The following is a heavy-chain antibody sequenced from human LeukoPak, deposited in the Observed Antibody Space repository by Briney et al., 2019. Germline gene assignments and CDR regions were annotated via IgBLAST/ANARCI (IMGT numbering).Heavy chain of an antibody. CDR1: GFTFTKYW. CDR3: ARGLDCRSTSCYLDN. D-gene: IGHD2-2*01. V-gene: IGHV3-7*01. CDR2: IKQDGSEK. Sequence: GGSLRLSCAASGFTFTKYWMTWVRQAPGKGLEWVANIKQDGSEKFYVDSVKGRFTISRDNAKNSLDLQINNLGAEDTAVYYCARGLDCRSTSCYLDNWGQGTLVNVSS. J-gene: IGHJ4*02.